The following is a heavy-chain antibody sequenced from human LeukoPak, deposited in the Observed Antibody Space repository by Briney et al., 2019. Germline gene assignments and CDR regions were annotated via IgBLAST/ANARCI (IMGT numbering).Heavy chain of an antibody. V-gene: IGHV3-49*04. CDR1: GFTFGDYA. CDR3: TRSEYTYYYDGSGYLIDY. J-gene: IGHJ4*02. Sequence: PGRSLRLSCTASGFTFGDYALTWVRQAPGKGLEWLGLIRSKTYGGTTELAASVEGRFTISRDDSKSIAYLQTNSLKTEDTAVYYCTRSEYTYYYDGSGYLIDYWGQGTLVTVSS. D-gene: IGHD3-22*01. CDR2: IRSKTYGGTT.